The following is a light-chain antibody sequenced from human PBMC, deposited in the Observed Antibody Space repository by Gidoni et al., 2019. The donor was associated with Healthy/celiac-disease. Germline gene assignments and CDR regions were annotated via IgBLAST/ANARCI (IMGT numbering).Light chain of an antibody. J-gene: IGKJ4*01. V-gene: IGKV1-39*01. CDR1: QIISSY. CDR3: QQSYT. Sequence: IQLTQSPSSLSASVGDRVTITCRASQIISSYLNWYQQKPGKAPKLLIYAASSLQSGVPSRFSGSGSGTDFTLTISSLQPEDFATYYCQQSYTFGGGTKVEIK. CDR2: AAS.